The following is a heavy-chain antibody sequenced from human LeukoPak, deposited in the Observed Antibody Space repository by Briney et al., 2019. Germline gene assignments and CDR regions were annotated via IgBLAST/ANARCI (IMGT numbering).Heavy chain of an antibody. J-gene: IGHJ5*02. D-gene: IGHD6-13*01. CDR1: GFTFSSYW. V-gene: IGHV3-74*01. Sequence: GGSLRLSCAASGFTFSSYWMHWVRQAPGKGLVWVSRINGDGSSTSYADSVKGRFTISRDNAKNTLYLQMNSLRAEDTAVYYCARVGGYSSSWYESDPWGQGTLVTVSS. CDR2: INGDGSST. CDR3: ARVGGYSSSWYESDP.